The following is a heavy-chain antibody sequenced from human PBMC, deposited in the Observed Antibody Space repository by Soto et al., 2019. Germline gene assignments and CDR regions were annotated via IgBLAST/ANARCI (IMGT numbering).Heavy chain of an antibody. CDR1: GFPFISFG. J-gene: IGHJ3*02. CDR2: IWYDGSNK. CDR3: ARDSYGDYDLDI. Sequence: QVQLVESGGGVVQPGRSLRLSGAASGFPFISFGMHWVRQAPGKGLEWVAVIWYDGSNKYYADSVKGRFTISRDNSKNTLYLQMNSLRAEDTAVYYCARDSYGDYDLDIWGQGTMVTVSS. D-gene: IGHD4-17*01. V-gene: IGHV3-33*01.